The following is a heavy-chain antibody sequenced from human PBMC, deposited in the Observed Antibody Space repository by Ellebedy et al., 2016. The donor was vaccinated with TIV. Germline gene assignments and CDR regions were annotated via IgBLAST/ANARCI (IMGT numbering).Heavy chain of an antibody. J-gene: IGHJ4*02. CDR1: GGSISSYY. CDR3: ARVDYGSGSFIDY. Sequence: SETLSLXXTVSGGSISSYYWSWIRQPPGKGLEWIGYILYSGSTNYNPSLKSRVTISVDTSKNQFSLKLSSVTAADTAVYYCARVDYGSGSFIDYWGQGTLVTVSS. CDR2: ILYSGST. D-gene: IGHD3-10*01. V-gene: IGHV4-59*13.